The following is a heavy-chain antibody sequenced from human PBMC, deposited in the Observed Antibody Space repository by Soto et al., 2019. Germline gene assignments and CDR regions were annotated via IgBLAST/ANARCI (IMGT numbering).Heavy chain of an antibody. CDR3: ARDQIAVAGPFYY. V-gene: IGHV1-18*01. J-gene: IGHJ4*02. D-gene: IGHD6-19*01. CDR1: GYSFTNYG. CDR2: ISAYNGQS. Sequence: ASVKVSCKPSGYSFTNYGVSWVRQAPGQGLEWMGWISAYNGQSSYAQELQGRFTMTTDTSTSTAYMELRSLRSDDTAVYFCARDQIAVAGPFYYWSQGTLVTVSS.